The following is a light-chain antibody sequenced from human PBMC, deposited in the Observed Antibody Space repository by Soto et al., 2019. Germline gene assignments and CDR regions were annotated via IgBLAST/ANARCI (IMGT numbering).Light chain of an antibody. J-gene: IGKJ1*01. CDR2: GAS. CDR1: QSVSSSY. V-gene: IGKV3-20*01. CDR3: QKYGSSPRT. Sequence: EIVLTQSPGTLSLSPGERATLSCRASQSVSSSYLAWYQQKPDQAPRLLIYGASSRATGIPDRFSGSGSGTEFTLTISRLEPEDFAVYYCQKYGSSPRTFGQGTKVEIK.